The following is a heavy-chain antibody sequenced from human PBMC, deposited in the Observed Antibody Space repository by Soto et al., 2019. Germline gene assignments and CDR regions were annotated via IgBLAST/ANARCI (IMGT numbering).Heavy chain of an antibody. V-gene: IGHV1-2*04. CDR1: GYTFTGYY. J-gene: IGHJ4*02. CDR3: ATSRASITVACATDYYSEY. Sequence: ALVNVSCKASGYTFTGYYMHWVRQAPGQGLEWMGWINPKSGGTNYAQKFQGWVTMTRDTSISTASMELRRLTSDDTAVYYCATSRASITVACATDYYSEYWGQGTMVNVSS. D-gene: IGHD6-19*01. CDR2: INPKSGGT.